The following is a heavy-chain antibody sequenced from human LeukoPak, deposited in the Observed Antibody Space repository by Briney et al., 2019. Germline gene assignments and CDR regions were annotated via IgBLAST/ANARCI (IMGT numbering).Heavy chain of an antibody. CDR2: INHSGST. V-gene: IGHV4-34*01. CDR1: GGSFSGYY. CDR3: AREGIAAAGKGAY. Sequence: PSETLPLTCAVYGGSFSGYYWSWIRQPPGKGLEWIGEINHSGSTNYNPSLKSRVTISVDTSKNQFSLKLSSVTAADTAVYYCAREGIAAAGKGAYWGQGTLVTVSS. D-gene: IGHD6-13*01. J-gene: IGHJ4*02.